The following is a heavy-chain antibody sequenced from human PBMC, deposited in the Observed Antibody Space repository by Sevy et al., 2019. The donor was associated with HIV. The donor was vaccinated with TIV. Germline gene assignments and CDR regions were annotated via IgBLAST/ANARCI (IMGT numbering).Heavy chain of an antibody. D-gene: IGHD2-21*02. Sequence: GGFLRLSCTASGFPFHDHAMHWVRQAPGKGLEWVSGISWNRGNIGYADSVKGRFTISRDNAKQSVYLDMNGLRPDDTATYYCAKDLSRGCDGINCYCDYFYFYGLDVWGQGTTVTVSS. V-gene: IGHV3-9*01. CDR3: AKDLSRGCDGINCYCDYFYFYGLDV. CDR2: ISWNRGNI. J-gene: IGHJ6*02. CDR1: GFPFHDHA.